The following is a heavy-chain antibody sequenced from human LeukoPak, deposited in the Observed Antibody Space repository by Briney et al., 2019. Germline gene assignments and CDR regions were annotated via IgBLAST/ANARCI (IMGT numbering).Heavy chain of an antibody. CDR3: ARDPYSGNYGAYYYYYMDV. Sequence: GGSLRLSCAASGFTFSSYSMNWVRQAPGKGLEWVSSISTSSSYIYYADSVKGRFTISRDNAKSSLYLQMDSLRAEDTAVYYCARDPYSGNYGAYYYYYMDVWGKGTTVTISS. D-gene: IGHD1-26*01. CDR1: GFTFSSYS. CDR2: ISTSSSYI. J-gene: IGHJ6*03. V-gene: IGHV3-21*01.